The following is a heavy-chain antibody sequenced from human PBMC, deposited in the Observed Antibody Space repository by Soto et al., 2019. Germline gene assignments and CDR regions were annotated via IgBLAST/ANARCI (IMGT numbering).Heavy chain of an antibody. J-gene: IGHJ6*02. D-gene: IGHD2-2*02. CDR2: IIPIFGTA. Sequence: WLQHENRQGLEWMGGIIPIFGTANYAQKFQGRVTITADKSTSTAYMELSSLRSEDTAVYYCARDLLGYCSSTSCYMDYYYGTDFWVHGTTV. V-gene: IGHV1-69*06. CDR3: ARDLLGYCSSTSCYMDYYYGTDF.